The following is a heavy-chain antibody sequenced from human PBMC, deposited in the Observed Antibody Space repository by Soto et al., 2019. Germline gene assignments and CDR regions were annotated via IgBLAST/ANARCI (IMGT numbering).Heavy chain of an antibody. J-gene: IGHJ6*01. CDR1: GYRFTSYW. V-gene: IGHV5-51*01. CDR3: ARLKTGINASSTGMDV. Sequence: PGESLKISCKGSGYRFTSYWIGWVRQMPGKGLEWMGIIYPGDSDNRYTPSFQGQVTISADKSISTAYLQWSSPKASDTAMYFCARLKTGINASSTGMDVWGLGTTVTGSS. CDR2: IYPGDSDN. D-gene: IGHD2-15*01.